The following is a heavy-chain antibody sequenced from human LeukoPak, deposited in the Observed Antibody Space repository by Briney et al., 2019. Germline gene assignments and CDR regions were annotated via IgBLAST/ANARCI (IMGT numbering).Heavy chain of an antibody. D-gene: IGHD5-18*01. CDR3: ARDVTIVVTAILVWDYYYYYKDV. CDR2: ISGSGGST. CDR1: GFTFSSYA. V-gene: IGHV3-23*01. Sequence: PGGSLRLSCAASGFTFSSYAMSWVRQAPGKGLEWVSTISGSGGSTYYADSVKGRFTISRDNSKNTLYLQMNSLRAEDTAVYYCARDVTIVVTAILVWDYYYYYKDVWGKGTTVTVSS. J-gene: IGHJ6*03.